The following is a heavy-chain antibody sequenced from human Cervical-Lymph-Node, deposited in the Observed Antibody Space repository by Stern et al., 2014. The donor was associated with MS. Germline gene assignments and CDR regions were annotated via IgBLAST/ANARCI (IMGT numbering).Heavy chain of an antibody. D-gene: IGHD1-26*01. J-gene: IGHJ4*02. CDR1: GCSISNYY. CDR2: IYYSGSP. CDR3: ARGGVGASPLDY. V-gene: IGHV4-59*01. Sequence: QVQLKESGPGLVKPSETLSLTCTVSGCSISNYYLSWIRQPPGKGLEWIVYIYYSGSPNDIPSLKSRVTISVDTSKNQFSLKLIYVTAADTAVYYCARGGVGASPLDYWGQGTLVTVSS.